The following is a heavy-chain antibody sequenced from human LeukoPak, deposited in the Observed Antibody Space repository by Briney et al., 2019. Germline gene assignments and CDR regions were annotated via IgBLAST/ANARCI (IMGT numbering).Heavy chain of an antibody. Sequence: PGGSLRLSCAASGFTFSSYWMHWVRQAPGKGLVWVSRTNSDGSSTSYADSVKGRFTISRDNSKNTLYVQMKSLRAEDTAVYYCAKDFVVVPGNVNYFDYWGQGTLVTVSS. CDR2: TNSDGSST. CDR3: AKDFVVVPGNVNYFDY. V-gene: IGHV3-74*01. CDR1: GFTFSSYW. J-gene: IGHJ4*02. D-gene: IGHD2-21*02.